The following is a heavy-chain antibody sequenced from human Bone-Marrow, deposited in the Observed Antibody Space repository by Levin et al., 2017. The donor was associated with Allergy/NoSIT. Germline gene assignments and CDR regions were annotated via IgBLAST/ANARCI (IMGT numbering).Heavy chain of an antibody. V-gene: IGHV1-2*06. D-gene: IGHD5-24*01. Sequence: ASVKVSCKPSGYTFTGYFLHWVRQAPGQGPEWMGRLNPSSGATNYAQKFQGRVTMTRDTTINTAYVELTSLTYDDTALYYCVRDKMATTALDIWGQGTMVTVSS. CDR2: LNPSSGAT. J-gene: IGHJ3*02. CDR3: VRDKMATTALDI. CDR1: GYTFTGYF.